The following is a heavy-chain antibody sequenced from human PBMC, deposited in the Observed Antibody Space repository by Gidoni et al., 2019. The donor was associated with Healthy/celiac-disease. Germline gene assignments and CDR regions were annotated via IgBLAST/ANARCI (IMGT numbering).Heavy chain of an antibody. CDR3: ARRVVGTTRAFDI. Sequence: QLQLQESGPGLVKPSQPLSLTCTVAGGSITISSSSWGWIRQPPGKGLVWIGSIYYSGSTYYTPSLKSRVTIAVDTSKTQFSLKLSSVTAADTAVYYCARRVVGTTRAFDIWGQGTMVTVSS. CDR2: IYYSGST. V-gene: IGHV4-39*01. D-gene: IGHD1-26*01. J-gene: IGHJ3*02. CDR1: GGSITISSSS.